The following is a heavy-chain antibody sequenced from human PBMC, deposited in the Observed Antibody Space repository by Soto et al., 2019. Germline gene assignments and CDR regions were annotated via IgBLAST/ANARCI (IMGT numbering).Heavy chain of an antibody. CDR1: GGSISSSNW. D-gene: IGHD5-18*01. J-gene: IGHJ4*02. CDR3: ARSGSYGRMAYDY. Sequence: QVQLQESGPGQVKPSGTLSLTCAVSGGSISSSNWWSWVRQPPGKGLEWIGEIYHSGSTNYNPSLKSRVTISVDKTKNHFSLRLGSVTGAETAVYYCARSGSYGRMAYDYWGQGTLVTVSS. V-gene: IGHV4-4*02. CDR2: IYHSGST.